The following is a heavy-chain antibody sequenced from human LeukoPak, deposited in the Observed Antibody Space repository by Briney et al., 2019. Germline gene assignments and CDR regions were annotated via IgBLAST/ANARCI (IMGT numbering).Heavy chain of an antibody. D-gene: IGHD6-13*01. CDR3: ARGIAAAPLAFDI. J-gene: IGHJ3*02. Sequence: VASVKVSCKASGYTFTSYGISWVRQAPGQGLEWMGWISAYNGNTNYAQKLQGRVTMTTDTSTSTAYMELSSLRSEDTAVYYCARGIAAAPLAFDIWGQGTMVTVSS. CDR2: ISAYNGNT. V-gene: IGHV1-18*01. CDR1: GYTFTSYG.